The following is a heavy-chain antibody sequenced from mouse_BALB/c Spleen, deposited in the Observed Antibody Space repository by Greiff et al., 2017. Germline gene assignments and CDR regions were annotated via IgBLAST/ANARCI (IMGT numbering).Heavy chain of an antibody. CDR1: GYTFTSYW. Sequence: VQLQQPGAELVKPGASVKLSCKASGYTFTSYWMHWVKQSPDQGLEWIGVIDPSDSYTNYNQKFKGKATLTVDKSTSTAYMQLRSLTSEDSAVYYCARRTCYFDYWGQGTTLTVSS. V-gene: IGHV1-69*02. CDR3: ARRTCYFDY. J-gene: IGHJ2*01. CDR2: IDPSDSYT. D-gene: IGHD3-3*01.